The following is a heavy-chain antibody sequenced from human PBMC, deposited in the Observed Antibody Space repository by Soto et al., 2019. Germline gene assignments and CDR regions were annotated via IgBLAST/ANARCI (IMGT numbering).Heavy chain of an antibody. Sequence: ASVKVSCKASGYTFTGYYMHWVRQAPGQGLEWMGWINPNSGGTNYAQKLQGWVTMTRDTSISTAYMELSSLRSEDTAVYYCARDYGDYVFSYWGQGTLVTAPQ. CDR1: GYTFTGYY. J-gene: IGHJ4*02. CDR2: INPNSGGT. D-gene: IGHD4-17*01. CDR3: ARDYGDYVFSY. V-gene: IGHV1-2*04.